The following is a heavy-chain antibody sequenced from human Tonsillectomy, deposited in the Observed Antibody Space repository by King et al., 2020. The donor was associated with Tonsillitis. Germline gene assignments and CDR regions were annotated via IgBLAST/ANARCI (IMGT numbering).Heavy chain of an antibody. CDR3: ARYIRANVPFDY. CDR2: ISSSSSYI. CDR1: GFTFSSYS. V-gene: IGHV3-21*01. Sequence: VQLVESGGGLVKPGGSLRLSCAASGFTFSSYSMNWVRQAPGKGLEWVSSISSSSSYIYYADSVKGRFTISRDNAKNSLYLQMNSLRAEDTAVYYCARYIRANVPFDYWGQGTLVTVSS. J-gene: IGHJ4*02. D-gene: IGHD4/OR15-4a*01.